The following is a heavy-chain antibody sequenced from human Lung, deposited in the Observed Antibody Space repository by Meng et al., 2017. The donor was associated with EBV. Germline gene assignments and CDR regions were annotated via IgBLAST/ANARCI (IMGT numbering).Heavy chain of an antibody. Sequence: QVPGEGSGPGPAKPSQSLALSCTVSGGSVDSGAYSWSWLRQRPGKGLEWIGYIYYSGSTFYTPSLKSRATLSVDTSKNQFSLKLNSVTAADTAVYYCARLRLVWMFDYWGQGAMVTVSS. CDR3: ARLRLVWMFDY. CDR1: GGSVDSGAYS. V-gene: IGHV4-31*03. CDR2: IYYSGST. J-gene: IGHJ4*02. D-gene: IGHD6-19*01.